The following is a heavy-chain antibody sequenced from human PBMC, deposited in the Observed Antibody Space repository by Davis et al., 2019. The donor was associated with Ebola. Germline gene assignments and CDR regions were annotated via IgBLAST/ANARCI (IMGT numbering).Heavy chain of an antibody. J-gene: IGHJ4*02. CDR1: GFTFSTYG. V-gene: IGHV3-23*01. Sequence: GGSLRLSCAASGFTFSTYGMSWVRQAPGKGLEWVSAINRKEYYADSVKGRFTISRDSSKNTLSLQMDSLRVDDTAIYYCAKEIGCSGWYSIDYWGQGALVTVSS. CDR2: INRKE. CDR3: AKEIGCSGWYSIDY. D-gene: IGHD6-19*01.